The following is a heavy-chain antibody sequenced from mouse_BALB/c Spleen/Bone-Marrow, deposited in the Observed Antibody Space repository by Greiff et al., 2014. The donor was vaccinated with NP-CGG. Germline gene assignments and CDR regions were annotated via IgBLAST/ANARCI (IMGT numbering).Heavy chain of an antibody. CDR3: ARFPMDY. CDR2: IRNKAYGYTT. V-gene: IGHV7-3*02. J-gene: IGHJ4*01. CDR1: GFTFIDHY. Sequence: EVQLVESGGGLVQPGGSLRLSCTTSGFTFIDHYMSWVRQPPGKALEWLGFIRNKAYGYTTEYSASVKGRFTISRDNSQSILYLQMNTLGAEDSATYYCARFPMDYWGQGTSVTVSS.